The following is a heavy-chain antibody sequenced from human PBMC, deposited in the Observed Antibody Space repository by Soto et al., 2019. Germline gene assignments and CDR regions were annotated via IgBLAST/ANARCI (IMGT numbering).Heavy chain of an antibody. CDR1: GFSLSTSGVG. CDR2: IYWNDDK. J-gene: IGHJ4*02. CDR3: ARVNDFWSGYYFDY. Sequence: QITLKESGPTLVKPTQTLTLTCTFSGFSLSTSGVGVGWIRQPPGKALEWLALIYWNDDKRYSPSLKSRLTITKDTSKNQVVLTMTNMDPVDTATYYCARVNDFWSGYYFDYWGQGTLVTVSS. D-gene: IGHD3-3*01. V-gene: IGHV2-5*01.